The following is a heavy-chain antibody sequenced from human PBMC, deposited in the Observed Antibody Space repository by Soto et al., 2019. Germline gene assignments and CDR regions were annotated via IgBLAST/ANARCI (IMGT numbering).Heavy chain of an antibody. V-gene: IGHV4-4*02. CDR2: IYHSGST. Sequence: PSETLSLTCAVSGGSISSSNWWSWVRQPPGKGLEWIGEIYHSGSTNYNPSLKSRVTISVDKSKNQFSLKLSSVTAADTAVYYCARHPRYYDFWSGPIENWFDPWGQGTLVTVSS. CDR3: ARHPRYYDFWSGPIENWFDP. CDR1: GGSISSSNW. J-gene: IGHJ5*02. D-gene: IGHD3-3*01.